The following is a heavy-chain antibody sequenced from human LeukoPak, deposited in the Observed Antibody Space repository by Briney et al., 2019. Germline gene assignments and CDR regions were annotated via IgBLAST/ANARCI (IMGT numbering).Heavy chain of an antibody. Sequence: SETLSLTCTVSGGSISSYYWGWIRQPPGKGLEWIGSIYYSGSTYYNPSLKSRVTISVDTSKNQFSLKLSSVTAADTAVYYCARQYYYDSSGYPTYYFDYWGQGTLVTVSS. CDR3: ARQYYYDSSGYPTYYFDY. J-gene: IGHJ4*02. D-gene: IGHD3-22*01. CDR1: GGSISSYY. CDR2: IYYSGST. V-gene: IGHV4-39*01.